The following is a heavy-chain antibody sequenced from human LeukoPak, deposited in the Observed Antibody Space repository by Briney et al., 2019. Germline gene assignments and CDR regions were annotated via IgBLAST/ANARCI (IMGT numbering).Heavy chain of an antibody. Sequence: GGSLRLSCAASGFTFSSYGMHWVRQAPGKGLEWVAVISYDGSNKYYADSVKGRFTISRDNAKNSLYLQMNSLRAEDTALYYCAKGGRPGSYFDYWGQGTLVTVSS. J-gene: IGHJ4*02. CDR2: ISYDGSNK. D-gene: IGHD1-26*01. CDR3: AKGGRPGSYFDY. CDR1: GFTFSSYG. V-gene: IGHV3-30*18.